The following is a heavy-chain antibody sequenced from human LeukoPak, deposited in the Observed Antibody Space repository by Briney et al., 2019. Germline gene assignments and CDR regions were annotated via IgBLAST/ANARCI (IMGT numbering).Heavy chain of an antibody. CDR1: GGSINSSSYY. Sequence: PSETLSLTCTVSGGSINSSSYYWGWIRQPPGKGLEWIGSIYYSGSTYYNPSLKSRLTISVDTSKNQFSLKLSSVTAADTAVYYCARARLTYSSSWYKWFDPWGQGTLVTVSS. V-gene: IGHV4-39*01. CDR3: ARARLTYSSSWYKWFDP. CDR2: IYYSGST. J-gene: IGHJ5*02. D-gene: IGHD6-13*01.